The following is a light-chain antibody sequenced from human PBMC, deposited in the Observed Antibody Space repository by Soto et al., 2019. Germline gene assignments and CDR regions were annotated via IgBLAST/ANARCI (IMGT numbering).Light chain of an antibody. Sequence: EIVLTQSPGTMSLSPGERATLSCRASQSVRNYLAWYQQRPGQIPRLLIYDASNRATGIPARFSSSGSGTDFSLTISSLEPEDFAVYYCQQRSNWPWTFGQGTKVEIK. V-gene: IGKV3-11*01. CDR2: DAS. J-gene: IGKJ1*01. CDR1: QSVRNY. CDR3: QQRSNWPWT.